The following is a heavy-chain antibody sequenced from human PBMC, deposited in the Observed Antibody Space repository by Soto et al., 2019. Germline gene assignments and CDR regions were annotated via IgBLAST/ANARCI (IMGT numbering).Heavy chain of an antibody. V-gene: IGHV3-43*01. CDR1: GFSFEDYT. J-gene: IGHJ4*02. CDR3: ARGPRGYCSGGSCYPPDY. D-gene: IGHD2-15*01. CDR2: ISWDGGRT. Sequence: LRLSCAASGFSFEDYTMHWVRHTPGKGPEWISLISWDGGRTLYSDSVKGRFIISRDNSKNSLYLQMNSLTTEDTALYYCARGPRGYCSGGSCYPPDYWGQGTLVTVSS.